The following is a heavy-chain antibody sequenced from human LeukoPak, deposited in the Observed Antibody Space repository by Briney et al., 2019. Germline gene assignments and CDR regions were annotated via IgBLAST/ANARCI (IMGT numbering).Heavy chain of an antibody. CDR1: GYTFTSYG. V-gene: IGHV1-18*03. D-gene: IGHD1-1*01. J-gene: IGHJ6*03. Sequence: GASVKVSCKASGYTFTSYGISWVRQAPGQGLEWMGWISAYNGNTNYAQKLQGRVTMTTDTSASAAYMELSSLGSEDMAVYYCARGVRLGLYSFRYYYYMDVWGKGTTVTVSS. CDR3: ARGVRLGLYSFRYYYYMDV. CDR2: ISAYNGNT.